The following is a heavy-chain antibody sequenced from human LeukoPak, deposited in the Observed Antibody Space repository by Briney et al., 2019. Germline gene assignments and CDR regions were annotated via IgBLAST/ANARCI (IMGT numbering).Heavy chain of an antibody. CDR3: AAQLDTAMVLFDY. CDR2: ISSSGSTI. V-gene: IGHV3-48*03. Sequence: PGGSLRLSCAASGFTFSSYEMNWVRQAPGKGLEWVSYISSSGSTIYYADSVKGRFTISRDNAKNSLYLQMNSLRAEDTAVYYCAAQLDTAMVLFDYWGQGTLVTVSS. D-gene: IGHD5-18*01. CDR1: GFTFSSYE. J-gene: IGHJ4*02.